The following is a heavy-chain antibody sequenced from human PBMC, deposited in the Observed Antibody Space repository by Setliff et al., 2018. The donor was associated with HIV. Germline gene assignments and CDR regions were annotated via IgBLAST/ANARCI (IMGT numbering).Heavy chain of an antibody. CDR1: GYTFSDYF. Sequence: ASVKVSCKASGYTFSDYFIHWVRQAPGQGLEWMGWIHPNRGGTNYAQKFQGRVTMTRDTSITTAYMELSRLSSDDTAVYYCARGLRWGDYPEGFDYWGQGTLVTVSS. D-gene: IGHD4-17*01. CDR2: IHPNRGGT. J-gene: IGHJ4*02. CDR3: ARGLRWGDYPEGFDY. V-gene: IGHV1-2*02.